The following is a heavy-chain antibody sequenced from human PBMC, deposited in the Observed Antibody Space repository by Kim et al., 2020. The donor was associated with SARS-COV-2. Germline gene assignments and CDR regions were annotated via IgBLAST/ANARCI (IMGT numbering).Heavy chain of an antibody. CDR1: GGTFSSYA. D-gene: IGHD5-12*01. CDR2: IIPIFGTA. CDR3: ARESPGMATILREIYYYYGMDV. V-gene: IGHV1-69*13. Sequence: SVKVSCKASGGTFSSYAISWVRQAPGQGLEWMGGIIPIFGTANYAQKFQGRVTITADESTSTAYMELSSLRSEDTAVYYCARESPGMATILREIYYYYGMDVWGQGTTVTVSS. J-gene: IGHJ6*02.